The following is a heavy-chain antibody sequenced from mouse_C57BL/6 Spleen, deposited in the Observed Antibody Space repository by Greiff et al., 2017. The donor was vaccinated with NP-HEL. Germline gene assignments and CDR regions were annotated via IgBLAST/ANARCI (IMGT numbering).Heavy chain of an antibody. CDR3: ARGVTTGVEDY. J-gene: IGHJ2*01. Sequence: QVQLQQSGAELVKPGASVKISCKASGYAFSSYWMNWVKQRPGKGLEWIGQIYPGDGDTNYNGKFKGKATLTADKSSSTAYMQLSSLTSEDSAVYFCARGVTTGVEDYWGQGTTLTGSS. D-gene: IGHD1-1*01. V-gene: IGHV1-80*01. CDR1: GYAFSSYW. CDR2: IYPGDGDT.